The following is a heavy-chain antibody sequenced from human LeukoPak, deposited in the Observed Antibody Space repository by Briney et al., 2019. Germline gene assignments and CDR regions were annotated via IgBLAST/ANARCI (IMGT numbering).Heavy chain of an antibody. CDR3: ARGDIVVVPAAMGPVYYYYGMDA. CDR2: IYYSGST. CDR1: GGSISSYY. J-gene: IGHJ6*02. Sequence: KPSETLSLTCTVSGGSISSYYWSWIRQPPGKGLEWIGYIYYSGSTNYNPSLKSRVTISVDTSKNQFSLKLSSVTAADTAVYYCARGDIVVVPAAMGPVYYYYGMDAWGQGTTVTVSS. V-gene: IGHV4-59*01. D-gene: IGHD2-2*01.